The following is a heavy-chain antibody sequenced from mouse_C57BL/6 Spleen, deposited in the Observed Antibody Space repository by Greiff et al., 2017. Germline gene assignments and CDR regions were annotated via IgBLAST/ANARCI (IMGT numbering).Heavy chain of an antibody. CDR1: GFTFSSYA. Sequence: EVKLVESGEGLVKPGGSLKLSCAASGFTFSSYAMSWVRQTPEKRLEWVAYISSGGDYIYYADTVTGRFTISRDNARNTLYLQMSSLKSEDTAMYYCTRGRLYYFDYWGQGTTLTVSS. V-gene: IGHV5-9-1*02. J-gene: IGHJ2*01. CDR2: ISSGGDYI. CDR3: TRGRLYYFDY.